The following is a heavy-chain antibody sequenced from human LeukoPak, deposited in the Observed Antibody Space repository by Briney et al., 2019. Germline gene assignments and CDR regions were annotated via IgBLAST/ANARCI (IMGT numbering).Heavy chain of an antibody. V-gene: IGHV1-18*01. CDR2: ISANNGDT. D-gene: IGHD4-17*01. Sequence: ASVKVSCKASGGTFSSYAISWVRQAPGQGLDYMGWISANNGDTEYAQNLQGRVTMTTDTSTSTAYMEVRSLRSDDTAVYYCARKPTGRAFDIWGQGTMVTVSS. CDR1: GGTFSSYA. J-gene: IGHJ3*02. CDR3: ARKPTGRAFDI.